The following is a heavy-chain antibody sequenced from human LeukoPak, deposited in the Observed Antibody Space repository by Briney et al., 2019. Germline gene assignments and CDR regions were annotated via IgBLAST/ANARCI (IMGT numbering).Heavy chain of an antibody. CDR3: ARVEVVTRYFDL. CDR2: IYYSGST. Sequence: SETLSLTCTVSGGSISSYYWSWIRQPPGKGLEWIGYIYYSGSTNYNPSLKSRVTISVDTSKNQFSLKLSSVTAADPAVYYCARVEVVTRYFDLWGRGTLVTVSS. J-gene: IGHJ2*01. V-gene: IGHV4-59*01. CDR1: GGSISSYY. D-gene: IGHD4-23*01.